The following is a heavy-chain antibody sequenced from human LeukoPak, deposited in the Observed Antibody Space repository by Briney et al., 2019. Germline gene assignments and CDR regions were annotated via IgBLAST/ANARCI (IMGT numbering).Heavy chain of an antibody. CDR2: INPNDGDT. CDR3: ARANVLYCSSTTCLFDY. Sequence: SSVKVSCKASGYTFTDYYMHWVRQAPGQGFEWMGWINPNDGDTNYAQKFQGRVTMTRDTSISTAHMEVSRLRSDDTAVYYCARANVLYCSSTTCLFDYWGQGTLVTVSS. D-gene: IGHD2-2*01. J-gene: IGHJ4*02. V-gene: IGHV1-2*02. CDR1: GYTFTDYY.